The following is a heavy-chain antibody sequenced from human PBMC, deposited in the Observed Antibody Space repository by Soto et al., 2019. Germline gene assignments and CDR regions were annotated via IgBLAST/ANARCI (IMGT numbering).Heavy chain of an antibody. D-gene: IGHD2-15*01. CDR2: ISYDGSHK. Sequence: VGSLRLSCAASGFTFSNFAMYWVRQAPGKGLEWVTVISYDGSHKYYADSVKGRFTISRDNSKNTLYLQMNNLRAEDSAVYFCARDYSYQRAMDVWGQGTTVTVSS. J-gene: IGHJ6*02. CDR3: ARDYSYQRAMDV. CDR1: GFTFSNFA. V-gene: IGHV3-30-3*01.